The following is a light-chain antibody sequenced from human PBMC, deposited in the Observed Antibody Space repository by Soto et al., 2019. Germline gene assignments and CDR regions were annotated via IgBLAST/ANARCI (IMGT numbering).Light chain of an antibody. CDR2: KAS. CDR1: QSISSW. Sequence: DIQMTQSPSILSASVGDRVTITCRASQSISSWLAWYQQKPGKAPNLLIYKASTLKSGVPSRFSGSGSGTEFTLTISSLQPDDFETYYCQQYNSYSEAFGQGTKVDIK. CDR3: QQYNSYSEA. V-gene: IGKV1-5*03. J-gene: IGKJ1*01.